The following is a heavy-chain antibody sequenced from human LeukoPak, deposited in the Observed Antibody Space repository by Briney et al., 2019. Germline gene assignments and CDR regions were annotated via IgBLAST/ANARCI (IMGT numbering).Heavy chain of an antibody. Sequence: GSLRLSCEVSGFTFGNSAMSWVRQAPGKGLEWVSAISGSGGSTYYADSVKGRFTISRDNSKNTLYLQMNSLRAEDTAVYYCAKGEISSGYYPPFDYWGQGTLVTVSS. D-gene: IGHD3-22*01. J-gene: IGHJ4*02. CDR1: GFTFGNSA. CDR3: AKGEISSGYYPPFDY. CDR2: ISGSGGST. V-gene: IGHV3-23*01.